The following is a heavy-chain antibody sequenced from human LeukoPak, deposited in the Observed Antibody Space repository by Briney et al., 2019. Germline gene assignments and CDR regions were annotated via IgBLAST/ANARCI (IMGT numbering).Heavy chain of an antibody. CDR1: GFTFSSYE. Sequence: GGSLRLSCAASGFTFSSYEMNWVRQAPGKGLEGGSYISSSGSTRYYADSVKGRFTISRDNAKNSLYLQMNSLRAEDTAVYYCASNYDSSGYYYYYYMDVWGKGTTVTVSS. CDR3: ASNYDSSGYYYYYYMDV. J-gene: IGHJ6*03. CDR2: ISSSGSTR. V-gene: IGHV3-48*03. D-gene: IGHD3-22*01.